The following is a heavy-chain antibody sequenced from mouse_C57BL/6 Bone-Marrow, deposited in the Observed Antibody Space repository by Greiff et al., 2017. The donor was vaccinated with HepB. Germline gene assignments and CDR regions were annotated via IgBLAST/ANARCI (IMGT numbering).Heavy chain of an antibody. D-gene: IGHD1-1*01. J-gene: IGHJ3*01. CDR2: IDPENGDT. Sequence: EVKLQESGAELVRPGASVKLSCTASGFNIKDDYMHWVKQRPEQGLEWIGWIDPENGDTEYASKFQGKATITADTSSNTAYLQLSSLTSEDTAVYYCTAYYYGSSYGLFAYWGQGTLVTVSA. CDR1: GFNIKDDY. V-gene: IGHV14-4*01. CDR3: TAYYYGSSYGLFAY.